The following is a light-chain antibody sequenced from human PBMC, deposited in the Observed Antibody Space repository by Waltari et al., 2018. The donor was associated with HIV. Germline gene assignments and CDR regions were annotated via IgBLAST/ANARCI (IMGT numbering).Light chain of an antibody. J-gene: IGKJ1*01. CDR3: QQCATSPWT. V-gene: IGKV3-20*01. Sequence: MVLTQSPGTLSLSPGDRAILSCRASQSVSANFLGWDQQRPGQAPRLLVHGASRRATGTPDRFSCGGSGTDFTRISSRRQPEDFAVYYCQQCATSPWTFGQGTTV. CDR2: GAS. CDR1: QSVSANF.